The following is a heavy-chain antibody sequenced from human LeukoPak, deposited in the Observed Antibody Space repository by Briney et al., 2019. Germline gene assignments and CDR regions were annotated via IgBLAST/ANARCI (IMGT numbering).Heavy chain of an antibody. CDR1: GFTFSSYG. CDR2: IRYDGSNK. CDR3: ARESGDYGDYLDY. Sequence: GGSLRLSCAASGFTFSSYGMHWVRQAPGKGLEWVAFIRYDGSNKYYADSVKGRFTISRDNSKNSLYLQMNSLRAEDTAVYYCARESGDYGDYLDYWGQGTLVTVSS. J-gene: IGHJ4*02. D-gene: IGHD4-17*01. V-gene: IGHV3-30*02.